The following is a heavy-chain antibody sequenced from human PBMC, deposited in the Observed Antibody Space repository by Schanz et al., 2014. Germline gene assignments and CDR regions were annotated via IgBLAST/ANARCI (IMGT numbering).Heavy chain of an antibody. J-gene: IGHJ4*02. V-gene: IGHV3-23*01. CDR2: ITSNGGGT. CDR1: GFTFSSNA. D-gene: IGHD3-16*01. Sequence: EVQLLESGGGLVQPGGSLRLSCAASGFTFSSNAMCWVRQAPGKGLEWVSTITSNGGGTYYADSVKGRFTISRDSARNSLYLQMSSLRAEDTAVYYCARGTPFLCDYWGQGTLVTVSS. CDR3: ARGTPFLCDY.